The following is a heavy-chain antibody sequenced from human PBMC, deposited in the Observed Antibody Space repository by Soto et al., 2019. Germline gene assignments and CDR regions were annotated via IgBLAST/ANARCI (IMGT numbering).Heavy chain of an antibody. CDR2: IYHSGST. Sequence: SETLSLTCAVYGGSFSDYSWTWIRQPPGKGLEWIGEIYHSGSTNYNPSLKSRVTISADTSKNQFSLKLTSVTAADTAVYYCARGSTTEKVDSWGQGTLVTVSS. J-gene: IGHJ4*02. D-gene: IGHD4-17*01. CDR3: ARGSTTEKVDS. V-gene: IGHV4-34*01. CDR1: GGSFSDYS.